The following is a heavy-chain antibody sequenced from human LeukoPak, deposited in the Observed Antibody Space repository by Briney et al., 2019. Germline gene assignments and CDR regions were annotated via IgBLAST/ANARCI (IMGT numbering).Heavy chain of an antibody. CDR2: IYYSGST. CDR1: GGSISSSSYY. J-gene: IGHJ4*02. Sequence: SETLSLTCTVSGGSISSSSYYWGWIRQPPGKGLEWIGYIYYSGSTYYNPSLKSRVTISVDTSKNQFSLKLSSVTAADTAVYYCASSNPLKYYYDSSGYNFDYWGQGTLVTVSS. D-gene: IGHD3-22*01. V-gene: IGHV4-30-4*08. CDR3: ASSNPLKYYYDSSGYNFDY.